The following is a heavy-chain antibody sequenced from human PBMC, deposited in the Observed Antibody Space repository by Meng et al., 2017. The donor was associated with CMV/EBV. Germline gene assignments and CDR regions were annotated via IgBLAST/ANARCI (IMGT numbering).Heavy chain of an antibody. CDR2: IDPADSYT. J-gene: IGHJ4*02. CDR3: ARLRSSGWFLDY. V-gene: IGHV5-10-1*01. Sequence: SCKGSGYNFPTYWISLVRQMPGKGLEWMGRIDPADSYTNYNPSFQGHVTISADKSITTAYLQWSSLKASDTAMYYCARLRSSGWFLDYWGQGTLSPSPQ. D-gene: IGHD6-19*01. CDR1: GYNFPTYW.